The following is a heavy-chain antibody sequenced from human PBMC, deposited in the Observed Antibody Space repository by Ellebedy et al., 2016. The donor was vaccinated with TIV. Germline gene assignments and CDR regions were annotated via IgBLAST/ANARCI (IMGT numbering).Heavy chain of an antibody. D-gene: IGHD3-10*01. CDR2: INPSGGST. CDR1: GYTFTSYY. CDR3: ARGLRGSGSYYNVGVDY. V-gene: IGHV1-46*01. J-gene: IGHJ4*02. Sequence: ASVKVSXKASGYTFTSYYMHWVRQAPGQGLEWMGIINPSGGSTSYAQKFQGRVTMTRDTSTSTVYMELSSLRSEDTAVYYCARGLRGSGSYYNVGVDYWGQGTLVTVSS.